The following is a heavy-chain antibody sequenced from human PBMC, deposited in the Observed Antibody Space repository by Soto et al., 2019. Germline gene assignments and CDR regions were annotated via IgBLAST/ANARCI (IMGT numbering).Heavy chain of an antibody. Sequence: SETLSLTCTVSGGSISSGGYYWNWIRQHPGKGLEWIGYIYYSGSTYYNPSLKSRVTISVDTSKNQFSLKLSSVTAADTAVYYCARDRYGPQGFDPWGQGTLVTVSS. CDR3: ARDRYGPQGFDP. D-gene: IGHD4-17*01. CDR1: GGSISSGGYY. J-gene: IGHJ5*02. CDR2: IYYSGST. V-gene: IGHV4-31*03.